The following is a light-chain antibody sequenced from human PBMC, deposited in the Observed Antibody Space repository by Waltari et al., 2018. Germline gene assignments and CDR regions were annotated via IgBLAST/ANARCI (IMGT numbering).Light chain of an antibody. CDR3: QVWDSSSDWE. Sequence: SAVRTQPPSISVAPGQTAKITCGGRNIGSKSVPWYQQRPGQAPQLLVFDDSARPSGIPDRVAGSHSEDTATLTISRVEAGDEADYYCQVWDSSSDWEFGEGTKLTV. CDR1: NIGSKS. V-gene: IGLV3-21*02. J-gene: IGLJ2*01. CDR2: DDS.